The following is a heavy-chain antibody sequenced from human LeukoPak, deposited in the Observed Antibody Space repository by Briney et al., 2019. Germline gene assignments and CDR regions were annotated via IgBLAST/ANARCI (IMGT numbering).Heavy chain of an antibody. V-gene: IGHV4-34*01. D-gene: IGHD5-12*01. CDR2: INHSGST. J-gene: IGHJ4*02. CDR3: ARHDWGYSGYDSPCYFDY. CDR1: GGSSSGYY. Sequence: SETLSLTCAVYGGSSSGYYWSWIRQPPGKGLEWIGEINHSGSTNYNPSLKSRVTISVDTSKNQFSLKLSSVTAADTAVYYCARHDWGYSGYDSPCYFDYWGQGTLVTVSS.